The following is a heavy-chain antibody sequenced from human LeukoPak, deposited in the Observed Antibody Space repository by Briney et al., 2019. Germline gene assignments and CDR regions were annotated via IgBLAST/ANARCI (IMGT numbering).Heavy chain of an antibody. V-gene: IGHV4-39*07. Sequence: KSSETLSLTCTVSGASISRTSYHWGWIRQPPGKGLEWIASIYYSGSSYYNPSLKSRVTISVDTSKSQFSLKMTSVTAADTAVYYCARWGKEMAYDYWGQGTLVTVSS. J-gene: IGHJ4*02. CDR2: IYYSGSS. D-gene: IGHD5-24*01. CDR3: ARWGKEMAYDY. CDR1: GASISRTSYH.